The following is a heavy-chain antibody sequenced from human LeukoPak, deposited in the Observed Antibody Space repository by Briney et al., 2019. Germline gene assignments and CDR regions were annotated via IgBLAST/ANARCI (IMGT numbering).Heavy chain of an antibody. CDR3: ASFSQLAGALDY. CDR2: ISYDGSNK. D-gene: IGHD1-1*01. Sequence: GRSLRLSCAASGFTFSSYAMHWVCQAPGKGLEWVAVISYDGSNKYYADSVKGRFTISRDNSKNTLYLQMNSLRAEDTAVYYCASFSQLAGALDYWGQGTLVTVSS. J-gene: IGHJ4*02. CDR1: GFTFSSYA. V-gene: IGHV3-30-3*01.